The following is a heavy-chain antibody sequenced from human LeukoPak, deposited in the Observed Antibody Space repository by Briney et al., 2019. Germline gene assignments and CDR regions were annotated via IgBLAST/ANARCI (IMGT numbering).Heavy chain of an antibody. CDR3: ARADRAEYYYYYMDV. D-gene: IGHD1-14*01. CDR2: ISSSGSTI. V-gene: IGHV3-48*03. CDR1: GFTFSSYE. J-gene: IGHJ6*03. Sequence: GGSLRLSCAASGFTFSSYEMNWVRQAPGKGLEWVSYISSSGSTIYYADSVKGRFTISRDNAKNSLYLQMNSLRAEDTAVYYCARADRAEYYYYYMDVWGKGTTVTVSS.